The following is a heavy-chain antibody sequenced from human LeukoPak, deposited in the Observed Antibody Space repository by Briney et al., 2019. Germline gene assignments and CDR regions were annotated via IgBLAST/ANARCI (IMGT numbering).Heavy chain of an antibody. Sequence: VASVKVSCKASGYTITSYYMHWVRQAPGQGLEWVGLINPSVGSTTSAQRFQGRVTMTRDTSTNTVYMEMSSLRLEDTAVYYCARDYYYSGGFDPTFDIWGQGTLVTVSS. D-gene: IGHD3-22*01. CDR1: GYTITSYY. J-gene: IGHJ4*02. CDR3: ARDYYYSGGFDPTFDI. CDR2: INPSVGST. V-gene: IGHV1-46*01.